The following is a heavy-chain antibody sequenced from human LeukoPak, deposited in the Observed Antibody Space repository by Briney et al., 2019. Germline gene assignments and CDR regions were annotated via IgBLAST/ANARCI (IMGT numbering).Heavy chain of an antibody. Sequence: GSLRLSCAASGFTFSSYGMHWVRQAPGKGLEWVALIWYDGSNKYYADSVKGRFTISRDNPKNTLYLQMNSLRAEDTAVYYCAKAGYSSSSFDFYYYMDVWGRGTTVTVSS. CDR1: GFTFSSYG. CDR2: IWYDGSNK. CDR3: AKAGYSSSSFDFYYYMDV. J-gene: IGHJ6*03. D-gene: IGHD6-6*01. V-gene: IGHV3-33*06.